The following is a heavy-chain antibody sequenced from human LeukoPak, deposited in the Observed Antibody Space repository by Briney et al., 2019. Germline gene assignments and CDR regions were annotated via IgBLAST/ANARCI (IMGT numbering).Heavy chain of an antibody. J-gene: IGHJ4*02. CDR2: ISYDGSNK. Sequence: PGRSLRLSCSASGFTFSSYAVHWVRQAPGKGLEWVAVISYDGSNKYYADSVKGRFTISRDNSKNTLYLQMNSLRAEDTAVYYCARDLFEQLGYLFDYWGQGTLVTVSS. V-gene: IGHV3-30*01. CDR3: ARDLFEQLGYLFDY. CDR1: GFTFSSYA. D-gene: IGHD6-13*01.